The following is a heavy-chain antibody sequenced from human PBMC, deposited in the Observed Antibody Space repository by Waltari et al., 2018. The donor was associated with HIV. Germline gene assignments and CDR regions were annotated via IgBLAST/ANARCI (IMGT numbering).Heavy chain of an antibody. V-gene: IGHV1-69*01. CDR1: GGTFSSYA. J-gene: IGHJ6*02. CDR2: IIPIFGTA. CDR3: ARAIMTTVGRYYYYYGMDV. Sequence: QVQLVQSGAEVKKPGSSVKVSCKASGGTFSSYAISWVRQAPGQGLEWMGGIIPIFGTANYAQKFQGRVTITADESTSTAYMELSSLRSEDTAVYYCARAIMTTVGRYYYYYGMDVWGQGTTVTVSS. D-gene: IGHD4-4*01.